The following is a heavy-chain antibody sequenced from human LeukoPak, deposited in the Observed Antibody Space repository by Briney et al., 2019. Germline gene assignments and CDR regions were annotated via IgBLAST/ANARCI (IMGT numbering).Heavy chain of an antibody. Sequence: SETLSLTCTVSGGSISSGSYYWSWIRQPAGKGLEWIGRIYTSGSTNYNPSPKSRVTISIDTSKNQFSLKLSSVTAADTAVYYYARDREVYGSGSYYSHLDYWGQGTLVTVSS. CDR1: GGSISSGSYY. CDR3: ARDREVYGSGSYYSHLDY. V-gene: IGHV4-61*02. CDR2: IYTSGST. D-gene: IGHD3-10*01. J-gene: IGHJ4*02.